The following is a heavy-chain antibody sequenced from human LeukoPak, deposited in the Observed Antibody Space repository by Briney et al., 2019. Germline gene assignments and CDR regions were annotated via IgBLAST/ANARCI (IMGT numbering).Heavy chain of an antibody. Sequence: GGSLRLSCAASGFTLSSYSMNWVRQAPGKGLEWVSFISSSSSYIYYADSVKGRFTISRDNAKNSLYLQMNSLRAEDTAVYYCARGDCTNGVCYPEPFDYWGQGTLVTVSS. J-gene: IGHJ4*02. CDR3: ARGDCTNGVCYPEPFDY. CDR1: GFTLSSYS. CDR2: ISSSSSYI. V-gene: IGHV3-21*01. D-gene: IGHD2-8*01.